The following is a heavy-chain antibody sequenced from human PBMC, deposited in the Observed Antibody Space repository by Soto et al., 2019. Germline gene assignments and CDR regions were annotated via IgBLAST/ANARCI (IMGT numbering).Heavy chain of an antibody. CDR1: GGSIRSSSYY. Sequence: QLQLQESGPGLVKPSETLSLTCTVSGGSIRSSSYYWGWIRQPPGKGLEWIGSIYYSGSTYYNPSLKSRVTISVDLSKKQFSLKLSSVTAADTAVYYCARHTPAISISDHWGQGTLVTVSS. J-gene: IGHJ4*02. CDR2: IYYSGST. D-gene: IGHD2-15*01. V-gene: IGHV4-39*01. CDR3: ARHTPAISISDH.